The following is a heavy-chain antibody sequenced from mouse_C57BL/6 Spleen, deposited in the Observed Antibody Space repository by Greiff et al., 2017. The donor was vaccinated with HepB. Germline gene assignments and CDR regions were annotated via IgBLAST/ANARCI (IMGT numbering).Heavy chain of an antibody. CDR1: GYTFTSYW. CDR2: IHPNSGST. Sequence: QVQLQQPGAELVKPGASVKLSCKASGYTFTSYWMHWVKQRPGQGLEWIGMIHPNSGSTNYNEKFKSKATLTVDKSSSTAYMQLSSLTSEDSAVYYCAGAYYSNYDAMDYWGQGTSVTVSS. D-gene: IGHD2-5*01. CDR3: AGAYYSNYDAMDY. J-gene: IGHJ4*01. V-gene: IGHV1-64*01.